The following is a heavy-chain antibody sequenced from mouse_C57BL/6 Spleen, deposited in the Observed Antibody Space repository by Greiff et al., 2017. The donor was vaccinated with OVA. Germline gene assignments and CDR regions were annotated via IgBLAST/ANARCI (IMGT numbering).Heavy chain of an antibody. Sequence: QVQLKESGPELVKPGASVKISCKASGYAFSSSWMNWVKQRPGKGLEWIGRIYPGDGDTNYNGKFKGKATLTADKSSSTAYMQLSSLTSEDSAVYCCARRGGQGYFDYWGQGTTLTVSS. CDR2: IYPGDGDT. V-gene: IGHV1-82*01. CDR3: ARRGGQGYFDY. J-gene: IGHJ2*01. CDR1: GYAFSSSW.